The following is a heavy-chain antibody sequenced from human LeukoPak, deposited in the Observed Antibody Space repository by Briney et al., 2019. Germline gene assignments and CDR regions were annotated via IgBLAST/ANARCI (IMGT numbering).Heavy chain of an antibody. J-gene: IGHJ4*02. Sequence: GGSLRLSCATSGFTFSSYEMNWVRQAPGKGLEWVSYISSSGSTIYYADSVKGRFTISRDNAKNSLSLQMNSLRAEDTAVYYCARGSTSAARFDFWGQGTLVTVSS. V-gene: IGHV3-48*03. CDR1: GFTFSSYE. CDR2: ISSSGSTI. D-gene: IGHD6-6*01. CDR3: ARGSTSAARFDF.